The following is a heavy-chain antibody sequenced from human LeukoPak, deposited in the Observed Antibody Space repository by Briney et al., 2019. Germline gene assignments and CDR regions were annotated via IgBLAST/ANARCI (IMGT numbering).Heavy chain of an antibody. V-gene: IGHV3-23*01. D-gene: IGHD3-9*01. CDR1: GFTFSSYA. CDR2: IIGSGGST. Sequence: GGSLRLSCAASGFTFSSYAMSWVRQAPGKGLEWVSAIIGSGGSTYYADSVKGRFTISRDNSKNTLYLQMNSLRAEDTAVYYCAKSRYFDWFWPFDAFDIWGQGTMVTVSS. CDR3: AKSRYFDWFWPFDAFDI. J-gene: IGHJ3*02.